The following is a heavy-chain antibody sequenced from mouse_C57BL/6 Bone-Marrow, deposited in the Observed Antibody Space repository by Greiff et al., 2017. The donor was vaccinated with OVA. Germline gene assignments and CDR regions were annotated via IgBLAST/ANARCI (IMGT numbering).Heavy chain of an antibody. D-gene: IGHD1-1*01. Sequence: QVQLQQSGAELVRPGTSVKMSCKASGYTFTNYWIGWAKQRPGHGLEWIGDIYPGGGYTNYNEKFKGKATLTADKSSSTAYMQFSSLTSEDSAIYYCARGDYGPLYYYAMDYWGQGTSVTVSS. CDR1: GYTFTNYW. CDR2: IYPGGGYT. CDR3: ARGDYGPLYYYAMDY. V-gene: IGHV1-63*01. J-gene: IGHJ4*01.